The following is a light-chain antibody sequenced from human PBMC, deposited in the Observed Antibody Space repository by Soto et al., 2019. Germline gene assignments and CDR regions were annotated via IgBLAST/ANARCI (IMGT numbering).Light chain of an antibody. V-gene: IGKV1-6*01. CDR1: QVIGND. CDR2: AAS. CDR3: LQFYNFSWT. Sequence: AIHMTQSPSSLSASVGDRVTISCRASQVIGNDLAWYQQKPGKAPRLLIFAASNLPSGVPSRFSGSGSGTDFTLTISRLQPEDFATYYCLQFYNFSWTFGQGTKVDI. J-gene: IGKJ1*01.